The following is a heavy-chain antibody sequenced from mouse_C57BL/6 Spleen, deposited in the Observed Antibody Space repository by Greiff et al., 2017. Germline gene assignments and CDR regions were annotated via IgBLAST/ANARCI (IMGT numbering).Heavy chain of an antibody. V-gene: IGHV1-18*01. CDR3: ARRTFYGSSFSTYFDV. CDR2: INPNNGGT. D-gene: IGHD1-1*01. CDR1: GYTFTDYN. J-gene: IGHJ1*03. Sequence: EVQLQQSGPELVKPGASVKIPCKASGYTFTDYNMDWVKQSHGKSLEWIGDINPNNGGTIYNQKFKGKATLTVDKSSSTAYMELRSLTSEDTAVYYCARRTFYGSSFSTYFDVWGTGTTVTVSS.